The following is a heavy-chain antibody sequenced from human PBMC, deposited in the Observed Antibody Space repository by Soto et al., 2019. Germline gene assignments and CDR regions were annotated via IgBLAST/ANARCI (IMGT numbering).Heavy chain of an antibody. V-gene: IGHV1-2*02. J-gene: IGHJ6*02. D-gene: IGHD2-21*01. Sequence: GASVKVSCKASGYTFTGYYVHWVREAPGQGLEWMGWINPETGGTSYAQKFQGRVTLSRDTSINIAYLELSSLRFDDAAVYFCARERFQVISDGMDVWGQGTTVTVSS. CDR1: GYTFTGYY. CDR2: INPETGGT. CDR3: ARERFQVISDGMDV.